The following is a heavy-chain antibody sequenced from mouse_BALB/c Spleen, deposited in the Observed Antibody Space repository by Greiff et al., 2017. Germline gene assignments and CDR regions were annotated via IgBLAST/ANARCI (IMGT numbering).Heavy chain of an antibody. CDR2: INPNNGGT. Sequence: VQLKESGPELVKPGASVKIPCKASGYTFTDYNMDWVKQSHGKSLEWIGDINPNNGGTIYNQKFKGKATLTVDKSSSTAYMELRSLTSEDTAVYYCARWGNYVFYAMDYWGQGTSVTVSS. CDR1: GYTFTDYN. J-gene: IGHJ4*01. D-gene: IGHD2-1*01. CDR3: ARWGNYVFYAMDY. V-gene: IGHV1-18*01.